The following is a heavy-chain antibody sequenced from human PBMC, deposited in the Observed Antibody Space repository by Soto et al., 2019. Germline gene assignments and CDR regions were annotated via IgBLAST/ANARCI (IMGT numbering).Heavy chain of an antibody. D-gene: IGHD3-9*01. Sequence: QVQLQESGPGLVKASQTLSLTCTVSGDSISSDGYYLTWIRQHPGKGLEWIGDIYYSGSTSYNPSLESRVTISVHTSDKQLSLKLLSVTAADTAVYYCARRHDALTGPDAFDVWGQGTKVTVSS. CDR3: ARRHDALTGPDAFDV. CDR2: IYYSGST. CDR1: GDSISSDGYY. J-gene: IGHJ3*01. V-gene: IGHV4-31*03.